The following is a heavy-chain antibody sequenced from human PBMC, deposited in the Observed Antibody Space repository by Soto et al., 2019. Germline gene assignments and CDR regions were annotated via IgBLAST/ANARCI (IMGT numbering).Heavy chain of an antibody. CDR2: IGTAGDT. D-gene: IGHD5-18*01. J-gene: IGHJ6*02. Sequence: GSLRLSCTASGFIFSRYDMHRVHQSTGKGLEWVAAIGTAGDTHYPDSVKGRFTISRENAKNAVYLQMDSLRAGDTAVYYCARVPGGYTYGFYGMDVWGQGTTVTVYS. V-gene: IGHV3-13*01. CDR1: GFIFSRYD. CDR3: ARVPGGYTYGFYGMDV.